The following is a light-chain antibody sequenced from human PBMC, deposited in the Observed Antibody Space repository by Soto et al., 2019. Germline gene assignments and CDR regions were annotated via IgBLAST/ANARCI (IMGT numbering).Light chain of an antibody. Sequence: QSVLTQAPSASGTPGQRVTISCSGTRSNIGSNPVQWYLQLPGTAPKLLIYRNNERPSGVPARFSGSKSGTSASLAISGLQSDDEGDYHCATWDDGLYGPVFGGGTKLTVL. CDR3: ATWDDGLYGPV. V-gene: IGLV1-44*01. J-gene: IGLJ3*02. CDR1: RSNIGSNP. CDR2: RNN.